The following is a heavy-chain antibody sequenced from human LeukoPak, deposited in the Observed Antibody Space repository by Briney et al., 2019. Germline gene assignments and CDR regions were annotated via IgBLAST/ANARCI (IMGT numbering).Heavy chain of an antibody. Sequence: GGSLRLSCAASGFTFSSYGMHWVRQAPGKGLEWVAVISYDGSNKYYADSVKGRFTISRDNSKNTLYLQMNSLRAEDTAVYYCAKEGEAYDSSGYYDYWGQGTLVTVSS. CDR1: GFTFSSYG. CDR3: AKEGEAYDSSGYYDY. V-gene: IGHV3-30*18. D-gene: IGHD3-22*01. J-gene: IGHJ4*02. CDR2: ISYDGSNK.